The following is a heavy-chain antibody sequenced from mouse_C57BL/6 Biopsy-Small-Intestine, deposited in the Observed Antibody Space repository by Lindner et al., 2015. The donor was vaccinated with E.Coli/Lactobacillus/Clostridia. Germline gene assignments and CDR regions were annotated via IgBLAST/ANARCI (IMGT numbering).Heavy chain of an antibody. J-gene: IGHJ3*01. CDR3: ATSYGYDGWFPY. CDR1: GFSLTSYG. D-gene: IGHD2-2*01. Sequence: VQLQESGPGLVAPSQSLSITCTVSGFSLTSYGVDWVRQSPGKGLEWLGVIWGVGSTNYNSALKSRLSISKDNSKSQVFLKMNSLQADDTAMYYCATSYGYDGWFPYWGQGTLVTVSA. CDR2: IWGVGST. V-gene: IGHV2-6*01.